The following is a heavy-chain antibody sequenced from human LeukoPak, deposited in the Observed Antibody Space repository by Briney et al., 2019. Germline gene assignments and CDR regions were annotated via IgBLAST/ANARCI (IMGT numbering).Heavy chain of an antibody. CDR1: GGTFSSYA. Sequence: SVKVSCKASGGTFSSYAISWVRQAPGQGLEWMGRIIPILGIANYAQKFQGRVTITADKSTSTAYMELSSLRSEDTAVYYCARDSGYDSSGYYDKKDFDYWGQGTLVTVSS. D-gene: IGHD3-22*01. CDR2: IIPILGIA. V-gene: IGHV1-69*04. CDR3: ARDSGYDSSGYYDKKDFDY. J-gene: IGHJ4*02.